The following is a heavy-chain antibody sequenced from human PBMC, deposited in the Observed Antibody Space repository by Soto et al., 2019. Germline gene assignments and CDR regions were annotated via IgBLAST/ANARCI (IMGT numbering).Heavy chain of an antibody. CDR3: AKDREDARGWYYFDY. J-gene: IGHJ4*02. D-gene: IGHD6-19*01. CDR2: ISGSGGST. V-gene: IGHV3-23*01. CDR1: GFTFSSYA. Sequence: GGSLRLSCAASGFTFSSYAMSWVRQAPGKGLEWVSAISGSGGSTYYADSVKGRFTISRDNSKNTLYLQMNSLRAEDTAVYYCAKDREDARGWYYFDYWGQGTLVTVSS.